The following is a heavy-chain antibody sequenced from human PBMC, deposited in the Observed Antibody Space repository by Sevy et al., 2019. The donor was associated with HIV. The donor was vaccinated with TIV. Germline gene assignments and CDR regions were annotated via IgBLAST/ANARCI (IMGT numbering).Heavy chain of an antibody. CDR3: ARVFDSEGAFDL. CDR1: GGSMRRYY. CDR2: IYNSGNT. J-gene: IGHJ3*01. Sequence: SETLSLTCTVSGGSMRRYYWSWIRQPPGKGLEWIGYIYNSGNTNYNPSLKSRVTISVDTSKNQFSLRLSSVTAADTAVYYCARVFDSEGAFDLWGQGTIVTVSS. V-gene: IGHV4-59*13. D-gene: IGHD2-21*01.